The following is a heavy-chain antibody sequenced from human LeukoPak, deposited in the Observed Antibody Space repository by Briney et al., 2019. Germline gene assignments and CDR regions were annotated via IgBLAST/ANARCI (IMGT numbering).Heavy chain of an antibody. D-gene: IGHD3-22*01. CDR2: ISSSGSTI. CDR1: GFTFSSYE. CDR3: TRDSIITSAFDI. Sequence: GGSLRLSCAASGFTFSSYEMNWVRQAPGKGLEWVSYISSSGSTIYYADSLKGRFTISRDNAEKSLYLQMNSLRAEDTSVYYCTRDSIITSAFDIWGQGTMVTVSS. V-gene: IGHV3-48*03. J-gene: IGHJ3*02.